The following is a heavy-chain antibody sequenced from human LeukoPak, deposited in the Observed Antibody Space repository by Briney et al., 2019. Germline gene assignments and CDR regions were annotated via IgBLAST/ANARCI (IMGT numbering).Heavy chain of an antibody. V-gene: IGHV3-21*01. CDR3: AINQYYYDSSGYYYFDY. CDR1: GFTFSSYS. J-gene: IGHJ4*02. Sequence: KSGGSLRLSCAASGFTFSSYSMNWVRQAPGKGLEWVSSISSSSSYIYYADSVKGRFTISRDNAKNSLYLQMNSLRAEDTAVYYCAINQYYYDSSGYYYFDYWGQGTLVTVSS. CDR2: ISSSSSYI. D-gene: IGHD3-22*01.